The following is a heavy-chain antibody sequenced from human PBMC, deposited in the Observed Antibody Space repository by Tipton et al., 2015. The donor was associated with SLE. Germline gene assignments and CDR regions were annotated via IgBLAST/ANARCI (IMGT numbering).Heavy chain of an antibody. CDR1: GGSFSGYY. Sequence: TLSLTCAVYGGSFSGYYWSWIRQPPGKGLEWIGEINHSGSTNYSPPLKSRVTISVDTSKDQFSLKLSSVTAADTAVYYCARGPLSIEVPAAGVIDYWGQGTLVTVSS. J-gene: IGHJ4*02. V-gene: IGHV4-34*01. CDR2: INHSGST. D-gene: IGHD6-13*01. CDR3: ARGPLSIEVPAAGVIDY.